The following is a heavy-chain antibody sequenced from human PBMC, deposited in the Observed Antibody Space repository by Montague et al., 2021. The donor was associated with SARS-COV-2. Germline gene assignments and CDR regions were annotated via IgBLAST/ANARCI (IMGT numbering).Heavy chain of an antibody. Sequence: SLRLSCAASGFTFSSYALTWVRQAPGKGLEWVSAISNSGGRTYYADSVKGRFTISRDNSKNTLYLQMNSLRGEDTAIYYCAKSGVVINPYYYYGMDVWGQGTTVTVPS. D-gene: IGHD3-22*01. V-gene: IGHV3-23*01. CDR1: GFTFSSYA. CDR2: ISNSGGRT. J-gene: IGHJ6*02. CDR3: AKSGVVINPYYYYGMDV.